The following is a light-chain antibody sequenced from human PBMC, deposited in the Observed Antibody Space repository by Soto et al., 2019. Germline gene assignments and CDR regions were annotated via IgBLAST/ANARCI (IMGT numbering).Light chain of an antibody. V-gene: IGKV4-1*01. J-gene: IGKJ1*01. CDR2: WAY. CDR3: QQYFSAPRT. CDR1: QSVLSSSNNKNY. Sequence: DIVMTQSPDSLAVSLGERATSNCKSSQSVLSSSNNKNYLAWYQQKPGQPPKLLIYWAYTPESGVPDRFSGSGYGTAFPPTISRLEADDVAVYYCQQYFSAPRTFRQATKVEIK.